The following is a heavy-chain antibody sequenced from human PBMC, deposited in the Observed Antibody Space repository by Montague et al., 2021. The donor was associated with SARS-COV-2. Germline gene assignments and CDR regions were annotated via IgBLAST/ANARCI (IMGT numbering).Heavy chain of an antibody. CDR1: GFTFNNYA. CDR3: AKDPVPVAGRYFDY. V-gene: IGHV3-23*03. Sequence: SLRLSCAASGFTFNNYAMNWVRQAPGKGLEWVSVIASGGRSTFYADSMKGRFTISRDNSKDTLYLQMYSLRPEDTAIYYCAKDPVPVAGRYFDYWGQGTLVTVPS. CDR2: IASGGRST. J-gene: IGHJ4*02. D-gene: IGHD6-19*01.